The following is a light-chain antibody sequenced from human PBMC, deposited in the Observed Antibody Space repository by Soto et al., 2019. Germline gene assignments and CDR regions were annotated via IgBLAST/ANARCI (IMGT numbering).Light chain of an antibody. CDR1: GSNIGAGYD. J-gene: IGLJ2*01. Sequence: QSVLTQPPSVSGAPGQRVTISCTGSGSNIGAGYDVHWYQQLPGTAPKLLIYGNSNRPSGVPDRFSGSKSGTSASLAITGLQAEDEADYYCQSYDSSLSGCVVFGGGTKLTVL. V-gene: IGLV1-40*01. CDR3: QSYDSSLSGCVV. CDR2: GNS.